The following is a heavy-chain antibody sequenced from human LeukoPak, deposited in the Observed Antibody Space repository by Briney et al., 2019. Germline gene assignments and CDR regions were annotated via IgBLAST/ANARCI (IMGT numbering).Heavy chain of an antibody. CDR2: IIPIFGTA. Sequence: ASVKVSCKASGGTFSSYAISWVRQAPGQGLEWMGGIIPIFGTANYEQKFQGRVTITTDESTSTAYMELSSLRSEDTAVYYCARGDCSGGSCYSCDYWGQGTLVTVSS. V-gene: IGHV1-69*05. D-gene: IGHD2-15*01. CDR3: ARGDCSGGSCYSCDY. CDR1: GGTFSSYA. J-gene: IGHJ4*02.